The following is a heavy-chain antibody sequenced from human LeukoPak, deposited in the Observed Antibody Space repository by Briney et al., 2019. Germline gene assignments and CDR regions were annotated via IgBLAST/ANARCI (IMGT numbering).Heavy chain of an antibody. CDR3: DKGYSSSWSGYFDS. Sequence: GGSLRLSCEASGFIFDDYVMYWVRQSPGKGLEWVSGITWDGYKIDYVDSVKGRFTISRDTARNSLFLQMNRVRVEDTAFYYCDKGYSSSWSGYFDSWGQGTLVTVAS. V-gene: IGHV3-9*01. J-gene: IGHJ4*02. CDR1: GFIFDDYV. D-gene: IGHD6-13*01. CDR2: ITWDGYKI.